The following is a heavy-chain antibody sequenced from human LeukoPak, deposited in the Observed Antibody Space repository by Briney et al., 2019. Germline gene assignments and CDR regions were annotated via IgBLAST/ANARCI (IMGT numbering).Heavy chain of an antibody. J-gene: IGHJ4*02. CDR1: GFTFSSYA. D-gene: IGHD3-10*01. Sequence: GGSLRLSCAASGFTFSSYAMHWVRQAPGEGLEWVAVISYDGSNKYYADSVKGRFTISRDNSKNTLYLQMNSLRAEDTAVYYCARDWGTRYYGSGSYPDYWGQGTLVTVSS. CDR3: ARDWGTRYYGSGSYPDY. V-gene: IGHV3-30-3*01. CDR2: ISYDGSNK.